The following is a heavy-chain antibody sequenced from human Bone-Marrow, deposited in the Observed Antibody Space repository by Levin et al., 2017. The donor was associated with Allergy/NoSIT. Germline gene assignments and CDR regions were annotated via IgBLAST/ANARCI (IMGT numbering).Heavy chain of an antibody. CDR1: GYTFTSYD. CDR3: ARGEQLWLGVDY. V-gene: IGHV1-8*01. D-gene: IGHD5-18*01. J-gene: IGHJ4*02. Sequence: GESLKISCKASGYTFTSYDINWVRQATGQGLEWMGWMNPNSGNTGYAQKFQGRVTMTRNTSISTAYMELSSLRSEDTAVYYCARGEQLWLGVDYWGQGTLVTVSS. CDR2: MNPNSGNT.